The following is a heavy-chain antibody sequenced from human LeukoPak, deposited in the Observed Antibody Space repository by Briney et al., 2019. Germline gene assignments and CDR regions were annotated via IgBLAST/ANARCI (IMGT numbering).Heavy chain of an antibody. CDR3: ARDRSGGSGSYYNF. V-gene: IGHV1-18*01. CDR1: GYTFTSYG. Sequence: ASVKVSCKASGYTFTSYGISCLRQAPGQRLEWMGWISAYNGNTNYAQKFQGRVTMTTDTSTSTAYMELRSLRSDDTAVYFCARDRSGGSGSYYNFWGQGTLVTVSS. CDR2: ISAYNGNT. D-gene: IGHD3-10*01. J-gene: IGHJ4*02.